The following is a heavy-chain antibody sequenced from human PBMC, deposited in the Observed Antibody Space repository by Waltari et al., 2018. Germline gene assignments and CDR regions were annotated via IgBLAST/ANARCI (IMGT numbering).Heavy chain of an antibody. CDR3: AGIAARRLRFDY. D-gene: IGHD6-6*01. Sequence: QVQLQESGPGLVKPSETLSLTCAVSGYSISSGYYWGWIRQPPGEGLEWIGSIYHRWSTYDNPSLKSRVTISVDTSKNHVSLKLSSVTAADTAVYYCAGIAARRLRFDYWGQGTLVTVSS. V-gene: IGHV4-38-2*01. J-gene: IGHJ4*02. CDR2: IYHRWST. CDR1: GYSISSGYY.